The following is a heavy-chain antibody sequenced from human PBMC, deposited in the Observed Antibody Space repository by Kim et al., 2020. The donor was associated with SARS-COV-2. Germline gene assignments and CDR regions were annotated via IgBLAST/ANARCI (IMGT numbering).Heavy chain of an antibody. D-gene: IGHD5-12*01. J-gene: IGHJ6*03. CDR1: GFTFSNYA. CDR3: ASVRLGLYYYMDV. CDR2: ISGSGGST. V-gene: IGHV3-23*01. Sequence: GGSLRLSCAASGFTFSNYAMTWVRQAPGKGLEWVSGISGSGGSTYYTDSVKGRFTISRDNSNNTLYLQMNSLRAEDTAEYYCASVRLGLYYYMDVWGKGTTVTVSS.